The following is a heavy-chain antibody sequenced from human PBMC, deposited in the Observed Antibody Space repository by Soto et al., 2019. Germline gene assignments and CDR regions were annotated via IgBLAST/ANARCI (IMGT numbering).Heavy chain of an antibody. D-gene: IGHD2-15*01. J-gene: IGHJ6*02. CDR3: ARAQCIAACCRYYDYGLDV. Sequence: QVQLQASGPGLVKPSETLSLTCTVSGGSVTNGSYYWNWIRQPPWKGLEGIGDSHYIGSANCMSSLKSRVTISLDTSENQFSLKLSSVTAADTAVYYCARAQCIAACCRYYDYGLDVWGQETTVIVS. CDR1: GGSVTNGSYY. V-gene: IGHV4-61*01. CDR2: SHYIGSA.